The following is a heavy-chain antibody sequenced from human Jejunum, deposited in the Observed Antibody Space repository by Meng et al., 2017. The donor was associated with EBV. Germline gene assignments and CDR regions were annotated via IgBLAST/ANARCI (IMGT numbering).Heavy chain of an antibody. CDR2: IIPIFGRT. V-gene: IGHV1-69*06. Sequence: QGAVGQSGAEVKKPGSSVKVSCKASGGTFSSYVINWVRQAPGQGLEWMGGIIPIFGRTNYALEFQDRVTITADKFTSTVYMEMSSLKSEDTAVYYCARDQGRDYDSSTYYTHWGRGTLVTVSS. D-gene: IGHD3-22*01. CDR3: ARDQGRDYDSSTYYTH. CDR1: GGTFSSYV. J-gene: IGHJ4*02.